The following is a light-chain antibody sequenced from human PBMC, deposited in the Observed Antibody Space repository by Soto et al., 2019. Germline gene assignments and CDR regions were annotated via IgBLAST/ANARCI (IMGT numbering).Light chain of an antibody. CDR3: QSYESSSNVV. CDR1: SGSIASNY. CDR2: EDN. Sequence: NFMLTQPHSVSESPGKTVTISCTRSSGSIASNYVQWYQQRPGSAPTTVIYEDNQRPSWVHDRFSGSIDSSSNSASLTISGLKTADEDVYYCQSYESSSNVVFGGGTKVTVL. J-gene: IGLJ2*01. V-gene: IGLV6-57*04.